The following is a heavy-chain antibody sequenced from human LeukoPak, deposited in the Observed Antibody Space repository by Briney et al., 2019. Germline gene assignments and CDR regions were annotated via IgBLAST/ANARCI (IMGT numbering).Heavy chain of an antibody. V-gene: IGHV3-7*01. D-gene: IGHD3-10*01. CDR3: GRFGDEAAVDY. CDR1: GFSFSTYW. Sequence: GGSLRLSCAASGFSFSTYWMTWVRQAAGKGLEWVANIEPAGSETYYVDPVKGRFTISRDNAKNLLYLQMNSLRAEDTAVYYCGRFGDEAAVDYWGQGTLVTVSS. J-gene: IGHJ4*02. CDR2: IEPAGSET.